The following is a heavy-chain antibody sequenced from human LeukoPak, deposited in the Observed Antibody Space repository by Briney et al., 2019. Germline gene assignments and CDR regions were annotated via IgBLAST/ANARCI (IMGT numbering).Heavy chain of an antibody. Sequence: RSSETLSLTCTVSGGSISSSSYYWGWIRQPPGKGLERIGSIYYSGSTYYNPSLKSRVTISVDTSKNQFSLKLSSVTAADTAVYYCARLKVRGVFYYYYVDVWGKGTTVTVSS. V-gene: IGHV4-39*01. CDR3: ARLKVRGVFYYYYVDV. D-gene: IGHD3-10*01. J-gene: IGHJ6*03. CDR1: GGSISSSSYY. CDR2: IYYSGST.